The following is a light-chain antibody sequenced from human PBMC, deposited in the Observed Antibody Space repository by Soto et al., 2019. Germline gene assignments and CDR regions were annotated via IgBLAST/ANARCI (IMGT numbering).Light chain of an antibody. J-gene: IGLJ2*01. CDR1: SGHSSYA. CDR2: LNSDGRH. V-gene: IGLV4-69*01. CDR3: QTWGTGILV. Sequence: QSVLTQSPSASASLGASVKLTCTLSSGHSSYAIAWHQQQPEKGPRYLMKLNSDGRHSKGDRIPDRFSGSSSGTERYLTISSLQSEDEADYYCQTWGTGILVFGGGTKLTVL.